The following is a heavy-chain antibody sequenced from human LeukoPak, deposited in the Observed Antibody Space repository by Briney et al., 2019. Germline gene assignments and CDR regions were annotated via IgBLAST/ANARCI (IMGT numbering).Heavy chain of an antibody. Sequence: GRSLRLSCAASGFTFDDYVMNWVRQAPGKGLEWVSSISWNSGYIAYVDSVKGRFTISRDNAKNSLYLQMNNLRTEDTALYFCAKALFEGEFDYWGQGTQVTVSS. CDR3: AKALFEGEFDY. V-gene: IGHV3-9*01. J-gene: IGHJ4*02. D-gene: IGHD3-16*01. CDR1: GFTFDDYV. CDR2: ISWNSGYI.